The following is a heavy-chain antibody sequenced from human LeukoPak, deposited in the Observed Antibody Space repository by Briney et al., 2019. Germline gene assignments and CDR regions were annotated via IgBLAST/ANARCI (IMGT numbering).Heavy chain of an antibody. CDR3: AKVSYYYDSSGSSSDFDY. CDR1: GFTFSNYA. CDR2: ISGSGGST. J-gene: IGHJ4*02. V-gene: IGHV3-23*01. Sequence: GGSLRLSCAASGFTFSNYAMNWVRQAPGKGLEWVSAISGSGGSTYYADSVKGRFTISRDNSKNTLYLQMNSLRAEDTAVCYCAKVSYYYDSSGSSSDFDYWGQGTLVTVSS. D-gene: IGHD3-22*01.